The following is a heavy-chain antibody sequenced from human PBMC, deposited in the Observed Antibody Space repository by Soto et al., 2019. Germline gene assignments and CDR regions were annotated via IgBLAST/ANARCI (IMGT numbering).Heavy chain of an antibody. CDR3: ARAPYSGSYLFDY. V-gene: IGHV1-2*02. J-gene: IGHJ4*02. Sequence: GASVKVSCKASGYTFTGYYMHWVRQAPGQGLEWMGWINPNSGGTNYAQKFQGRVTMTRDTSISTAYMELSRLRSDDTAVYYCARAPYSGSYLFDYWGQGTLVTVSS. CDR1: GYTFTGYY. CDR2: INPNSGGT. D-gene: IGHD1-26*01.